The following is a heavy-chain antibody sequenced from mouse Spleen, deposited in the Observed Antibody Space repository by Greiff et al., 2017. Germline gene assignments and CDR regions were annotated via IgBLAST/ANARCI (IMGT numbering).Heavy chain of an antibody. Sequence: QVHVKQSGAELVKPGASVKLSCKASGYTFTSYWMQWVKQRPGQGLEWIGEIDPSDSYTNYNQKFKGKATLTVDTSSSTAYMQLSSLTSEDSAVYYCARYGYYSNPPYAMDYWGQGTSVTVSS. V-gene: IGHV1-50*01. J-gene: IGHJ4*01. CDR1: GYTFTSYW. CDR3: ARYGYYSNPPYAMDY. CDR2: IDPSDSYT. D-gene: IGHD2-5*01.